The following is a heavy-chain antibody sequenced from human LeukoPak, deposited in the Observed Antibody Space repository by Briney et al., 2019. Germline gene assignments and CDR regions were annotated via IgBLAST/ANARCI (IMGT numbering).Heavy chain of an antibody. J-gene: IGHJ4*02. V-gene: IGHV4-30-2*01. Sequence: SETLSLTCTVYGGSISSGGYYWSWIRQPPGKGLEWIGYIYHSGSTYYNPSLKSRVTISVDRSKNQFSLKLSSVTAADTAVYYCARDLDGSGSYLAYWGQGTLVTVSS. D-gene: IGHD3-10*01. CDR2: IYHSGST. CDR1: GGSISSGGYY. CDR3: ARDLDGSGSYLAY.